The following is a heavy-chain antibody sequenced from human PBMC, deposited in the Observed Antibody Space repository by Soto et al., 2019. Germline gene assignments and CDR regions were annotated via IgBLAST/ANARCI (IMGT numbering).Heavy chain of an antibody. Sequence: SETLSLTCAVFSASLGDHYWAWIRQSPDKGLEWIGEVHHSGSTNYNPSLKSRVTISVDTSKNQFSLKLSSVTAADTAVYYCARGLGSSGFDYWGQGTLVTVSS. J-gene: IGHJ4*02. V-gene: IGHV4-34*01. CDR3: ARGLGSSGFDY. D-gene: IGHD3-22*01. CDR2: VHHSGST. CDR1: SASLGDHY.